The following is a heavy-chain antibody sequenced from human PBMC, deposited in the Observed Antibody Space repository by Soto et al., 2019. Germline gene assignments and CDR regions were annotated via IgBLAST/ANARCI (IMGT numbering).Heavy chain of an antibody. CDR1: GFTFSSSG. CDR2: MSVDGSNK. V-gene: IGHV3-30*18. D-gene: IGHD6-13*01. Sequence: GGSLRLSCEASGFTFSSSGIHWVRQAPGKGLEWVAVMSVDGSNKYYADSVKGRFNISRDNSKNTLYLQMNSLRAEDTAVYYCAKDLNYSTNSVRYYYFSGLDVWCPGTTLTVSS. CDR3: AKDLNYSTNSVRYYYFSGLDV. J-gene: IGHJ6*02.